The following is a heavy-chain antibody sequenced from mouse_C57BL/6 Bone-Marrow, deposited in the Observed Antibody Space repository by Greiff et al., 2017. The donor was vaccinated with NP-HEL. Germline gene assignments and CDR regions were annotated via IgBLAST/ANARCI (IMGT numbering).Heavy chain of an antibody. CDR2: ISSGGSYT. CDR3: AILRRGYFDV. CDR1: GFTFSSYG. Sequence: EVMLVESGGDLVKPGGSLKLSCAASGFTFSSYGMSWVRQTPDKRLEWVATISSGGSYTYYPDSVKGRFTISRDNAKNTLYLQMSSLKSEDTAMYYCAILRRGYFDVWGTGTTVTVSS. J-gene: IGHJ1*03. V-gene: IGHV5-6*01.